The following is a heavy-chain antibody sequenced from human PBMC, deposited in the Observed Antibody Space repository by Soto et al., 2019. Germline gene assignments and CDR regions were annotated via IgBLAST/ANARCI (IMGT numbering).Heavy chain of an antibody. D-gene: IGHD1-26*01. CDR2: IKGSHAGGTT. J-gene: IGHJ4*02. Sequence: EVQLVESGGGLVEPGGSIRLSCVASGFTFTKAYMTWVRQAPGKGLEWVGRIKGSHAGGTTDYATSVKGRFTISRDDSKSTLYLQMTSRKTEDTSVYYCATEGGYPGSNFYGAYWGQGTLVTVSS. CDR1: GFTFTKAY. CDR3: ATEGGYPGSNFYGAY. V-gene: IGHV3-15*01.